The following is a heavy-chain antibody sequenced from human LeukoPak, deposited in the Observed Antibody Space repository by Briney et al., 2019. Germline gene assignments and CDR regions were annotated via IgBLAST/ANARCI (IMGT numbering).Heavy chain of an antibody. D-gene: IGHD4-23*01. CDR1: GGSISSYY. Sequence: SETLSLTCTVSGGSISSYYWSWIRQPPGKGLEWIGYIYYSGSTNYNPSLKSRVTISVDTSKNQFSLKLSSVTAADTAVYYCASATVVTVFGYWGQGTLVTVSS. CDR3: ASATVVTVFGY. J-gene: IGHJ4*02. CDR2: IYYSGST. V-gene: IGHV4-59*08.